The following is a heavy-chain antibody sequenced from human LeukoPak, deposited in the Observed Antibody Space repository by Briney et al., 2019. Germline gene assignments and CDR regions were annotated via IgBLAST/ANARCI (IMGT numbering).Heavy chain of an antibody. J-gene: IGHJ5*02. CDR1: GYMFTSYG. CDR2: NSAYSGYT. CDR3: ATVWGAWFGELLPRSYIWFDP. Sequence: ASVKVSCKASGYMFTSYGISWVRQAPGQGLEWMGWNSAYSGYTNYAQKFQGRVTMTEDTSTDTAYMELSSLRSEDTAVYYCATVWGAWFGELLPRSYIWFDPWGQGTLVTVSS. D-gene: IGHD3-10*01. V-gene: IGHV1-18*01.